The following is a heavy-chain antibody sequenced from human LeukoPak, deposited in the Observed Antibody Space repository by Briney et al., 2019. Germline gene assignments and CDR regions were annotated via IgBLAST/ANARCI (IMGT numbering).Heavy chain of an antibody. CDR2: HSSSGSTI. D-gene: IGHD4-17*01. V-gene: IGHV3-48*03. CDR1: GFTFSSYE. CDR3: AKEIYGDSTGGRFQH. Sequence: PGGSLRLSCAASGFTFSSYEMNWVRQAPGKGLEWISYHSSSGSTIHYADSVKGRFTISRDNAKNALYLQMNSLRADDTAVYYCAKEIYGDSTGGRFQHWGQGTLVTVSS. J-gene: IGHJ1*01.